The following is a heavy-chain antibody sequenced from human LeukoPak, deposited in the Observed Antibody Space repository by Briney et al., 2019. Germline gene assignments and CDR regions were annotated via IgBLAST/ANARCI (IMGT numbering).Heavy chain of an antibody. CDR1: GYTFTSYD. CDR2: MNPNSGNT. J-gene: IGHJ6*02. D-gene: IGHD6-13*01. V-gene: IGHV1-8*01. CDR3: ARSGYSSSRYGNYYYYYGMDV. Sequence: ASVKVSCKASGYTFTSYDINWVRQATGQGLEWMGWMNPNSGNTGYAQKFQGRVTMTRNTSISTAYMELSSLRSEDTAVYYCARSGYSSSRYGNYYYYYGMDVWGQGTTVTVSS.